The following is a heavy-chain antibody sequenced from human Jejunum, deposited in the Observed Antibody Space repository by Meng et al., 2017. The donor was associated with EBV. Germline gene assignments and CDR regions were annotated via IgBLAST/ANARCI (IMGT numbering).Heavy chain of an antibody. J-gene: IGHJ4*02. CDR1: GFTFSTYW. Sequence: EVQLVESGGALVQPGGSLRLSCAASGFTFSTYWMHWVRQAPGKGLVWISRINENGRTTTYADSVRGRFTISRDNTKNTLYLQMNSLRAEDTAVYFCSRDLAGSYDEWGQGTLVIVSS. CDR2: INENGRTT. D-gene: IGHD6-25*01. CDR3: SRDLAGSYDE. V-gene: IGHV3-74*01.